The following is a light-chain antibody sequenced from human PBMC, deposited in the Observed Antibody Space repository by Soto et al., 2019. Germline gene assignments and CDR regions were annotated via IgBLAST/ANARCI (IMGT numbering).Light chain of an antibody. V-gene: IGLV2-23*01. J-gene: IGLJ1*01. CDR3: CSFAGRNTYV. CDR2: EGD. Sequence: QSVLTQPASVSGSPGQSIAISCSGSSSDIGNYYLVSWYQHHPGKAPKVIIYEGDKRPSGVSNRFSGSKSGTTASLTISGLQAEDEADYFCCSFAGRNTYVFGTGTKVTVL. CDR1: SSDIGNYYL.